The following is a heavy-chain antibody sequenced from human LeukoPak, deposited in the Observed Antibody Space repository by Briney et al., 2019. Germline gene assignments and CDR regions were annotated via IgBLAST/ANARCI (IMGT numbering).Heavy chain of an antibody. CDR3: ARPSPHLATPESFAFDI. CDR2: IYPGDSDT. CDR1: GYSFTSYW. Sequence: GASLKISCKGSGYSFTSYWIGWVRQMPGKGLEWMGIIYPGDSDTRYSPSFQGQVTISADKSISTAYLQWSSLKASDTAMYYCARPSPHLATPESFAFDIWGQGTMVTVSS. V-gene: IGHV5-51*01. D-gene: IGHD1-14*01. J-gene: IGHJ3*02.